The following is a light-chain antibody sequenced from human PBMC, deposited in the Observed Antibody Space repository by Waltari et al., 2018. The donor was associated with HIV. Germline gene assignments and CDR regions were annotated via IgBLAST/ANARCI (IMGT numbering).Light chain of an antibody. Sequence: QSALTQPSSVSGSPVQSITIPCTDSRSHMSPYNRVSWYQQFPGKAPKLIIYEVGNRPSGVSNRFSGSKSGNTASLTISGLQAEDEADYYCISYTTTNYYVFGPGTWVTVL. CDR1: RSHMSPYNR. J-gene: IGLJ1*01. CDR2: EVG. CDR3: ISYTTTNYYV. V-gene: IGLV2-14*01.